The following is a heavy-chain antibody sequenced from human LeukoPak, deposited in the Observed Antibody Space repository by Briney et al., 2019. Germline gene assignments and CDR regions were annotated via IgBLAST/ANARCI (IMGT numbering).Heavy chain of an antibody. CDR3: ASQQLPNWFDP. D-gene: IGHD6-13*01. CDR2: IYYSGST. V-gene: IGHV4-61*01. CDR1: GYSISSGYY. Sequence: SETLSLTCAVSGYSISSGYYWGWIRQPPGKGLEWIGYIYYSGSTNYNPSLKSRVTISVDTSKNQFSLKLSSVTAADTAVYYCASQQLPNWFDPWGQGTLVTVSS. J-gene: IGHJ5*02.